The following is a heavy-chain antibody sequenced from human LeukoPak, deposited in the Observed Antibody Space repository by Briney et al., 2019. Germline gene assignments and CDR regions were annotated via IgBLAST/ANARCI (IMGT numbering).Heavy chain of an antibody. D-gene: IGHD3-10*01. CDR1: GYTFTGYY. CDR3: ARSAYYYGSGSGRWVDY. Sequence: GASVKVSCKASGYTFTGYYMHWVRQAPGQGLEWMGWINPNSGGTNYAQKFQGRVTMTRDTSISTAYMELSRLRSDDTAVYYCARSAYYYGSGSGRWVDYWGQGTLVTVSS. J-gene: IGHJ4*02. CDR2: INPNSGGT. V-gene: IGHV1-2*02.